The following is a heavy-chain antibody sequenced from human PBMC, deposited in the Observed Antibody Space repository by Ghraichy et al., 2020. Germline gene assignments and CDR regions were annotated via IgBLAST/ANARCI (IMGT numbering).Heavy chain of an antibody. J-gene: IGHJ4*02. Sequence: TLSLTCTVSGGSISSYYWSWIRQPPGKGLEWIGYIYYSGSTNYNPSLKSRVTISVDTSKNQFSLKLSSVTAADTAVYYCARALVMVGAKGAPYYFDYWGQGTLVTVSS. CDR2: IYYSGST. CDR3: ARALVMVGAKGAPYYFDY. CDR1: GGSISSYY. V-gene: IGHV4-59*01. D-gene: IGHD1-26*01.